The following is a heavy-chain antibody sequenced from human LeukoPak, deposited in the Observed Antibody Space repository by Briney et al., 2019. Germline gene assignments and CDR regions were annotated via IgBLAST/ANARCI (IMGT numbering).Heavy chain of an antibody. CDR1: GGSISSSSYY. CDR3: ARHLVEKATTFFDY. Sequence: SETLSLTCTVSGGSISSSSYYWGWIRQPPGKGLEWIGSIYYSGSTYYNPSLKSRVTISVDTSKNQFSLKLSSVTAADTAVYYCARHLVEKATTFFDYWGQGTLVTVSS. V-gene: IGHV4-39*01. J-gene: IGHJ4*02. D-gene: IGHD5-24*01. CDR2: IYYSGST.